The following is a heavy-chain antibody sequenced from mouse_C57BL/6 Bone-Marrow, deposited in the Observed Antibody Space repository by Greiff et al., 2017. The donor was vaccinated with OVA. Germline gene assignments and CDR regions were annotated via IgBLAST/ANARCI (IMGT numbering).Heavy chain of an antibody. V-gene: IGHV1-69*01. CDR3: ARRIYYGSSYGLFDY. Sequence: QVQLQQPGAELVMPGASVQLSCKASGYTFTSYWMHWVKQRPGQGLEWIGEIDPSDSYTNYNQKFKGKSTLTVDKSSSTAYMQLSSLTSEDSAVYYCARRIYYGSSYGLFDYWGQGTTLTVSS. CDR1: GYTFTSYW. CDR2: IDPSDSYT. J-gene: IGHJ2*01. D-gene: IGHD1-1*01.